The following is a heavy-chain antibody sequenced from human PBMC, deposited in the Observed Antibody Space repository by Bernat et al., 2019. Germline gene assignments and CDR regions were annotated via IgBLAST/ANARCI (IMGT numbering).Heavy chain of an antibody. D-gene: IGHD2-2*01. CDR2: ISYDGSNK. Sequence: RGGGGGGGGRPGGSRGLSCAAAGVAVGGYAMHGVRQAPGKGLERVAVISYDGSNKYYADAVKGRFTISRDNSKSTLYLQMNSLRAEDAAVYYCAGSGIVVVPAAMRDYYYYMDVWGKGTTVTVSS. CDR1: GVAVGGYA. V-gene: IGHV3-30*01. CDR3: AGSGIVVVPAAMRDYYYYMDV. J-gene: IGHJ6*03.